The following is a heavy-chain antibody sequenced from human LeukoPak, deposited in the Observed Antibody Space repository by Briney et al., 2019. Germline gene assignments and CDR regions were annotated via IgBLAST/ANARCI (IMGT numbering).Heavy chain of an antibody. Sequence: ASVKVSCKASGYTFTGYCLHWVRQAPGQGLEWMGWIHPKSGDTHYAQKFQGRVTMTRDTSISTAYMELSRLRSDDTAVYYCARDLNNDYGDYDWFDPWGQGTLVTVSS. D-gene: IGHD4-17*01. CDR2: IHPKSGDT. V-gene: IGHV1-2*02. CDR3: ARDLNNDYGDYDWFDP. J-gene: IGHJ5*02. CDR1: GYTFTGYC.